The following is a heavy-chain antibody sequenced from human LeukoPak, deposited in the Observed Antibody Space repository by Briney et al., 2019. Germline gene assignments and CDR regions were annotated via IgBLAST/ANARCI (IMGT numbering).Heavy chain of an antibody. CDR3: ARQRRNYDFWSGHPRYYYMDV. Sequence: PSETLSLTCTVSGGSISSSSYYWGWIRQPPGKGLEWIGSIYYSGSTYYNPSLKSRVTISVDTSKNQFSLKLSSVTAADTAVYYCARQRRNYDFWSGHPRYYYMDVWGKGTTVTVSS. CDR2: IYYSGST. D-gene: IGHD3-3*01. CDR1: GGSISSSSYY. V-gene: IGHV4-39*01. J-gene: IGHJ6*03.